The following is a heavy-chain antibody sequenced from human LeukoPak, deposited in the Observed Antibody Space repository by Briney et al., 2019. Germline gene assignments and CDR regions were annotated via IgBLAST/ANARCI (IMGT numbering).Heavy chain of an antibody. CDR1: GGSISSYY. D-gene: IGHD1-26*01. V-gene: IGHV4-4*07. CDR2: IYASGST. CDR3: ARDPRGIVGANHNWFDP. J-gene: IGHJ5*02. Sequence: SETLSLTCTVSGGSISSYYWSWIRQPAGKGLEWIGRIYASGSTNYNPSLKSRVTMSVDTSKSQFSLKLISVTAADTAVYYHARDPRGIVGANHNWFDPWGQGTLVTVSS.